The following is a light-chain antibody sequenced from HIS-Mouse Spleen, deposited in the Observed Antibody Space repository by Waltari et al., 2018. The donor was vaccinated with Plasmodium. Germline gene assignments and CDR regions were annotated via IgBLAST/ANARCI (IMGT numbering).Light chain of an antibody. Sequence: EIVLTQSPATLSLSPGERATLSCRASQSVSSYLAWYQQQHGQAPRLLIYDASNRATGIPARFCGSGSRTDFTLTISSLEPEDFAVYYCQQRSNWPPLTFGGGTKVEIK. V-gene: IGKV3-11*01. CDR1: QSVSSY. CDR3: QQRSNWPPLT. CDR2: DAS. J-gene: IGKJ4*01.